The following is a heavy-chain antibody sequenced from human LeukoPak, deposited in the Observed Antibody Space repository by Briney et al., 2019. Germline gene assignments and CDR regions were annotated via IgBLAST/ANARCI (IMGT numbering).Heavy chain of an antibody. CDR3: VDPDR. V-gene: IGHV1-3*01. D-gene: IGHD3-22*01. CDR2: IYAGNGNV. CDR1: GYTLSSYT. J-gene: IGHJ1*01. Sequence: ASVKVSCKASGYTLSSYTLHWVRQAPGQRPEWMGCIYAGNGNVKYSQNFQGRVTITRDTSASTAYMELSSLRFDDTAVYYCVDPDRWGQGTLVTVS.